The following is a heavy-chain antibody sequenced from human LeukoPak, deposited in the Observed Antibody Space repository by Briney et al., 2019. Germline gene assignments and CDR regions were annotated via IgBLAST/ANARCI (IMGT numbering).Heavy chain of an antibody. CDR2: INPNSGGT. J-gene: IGHJ6*02. CDR1: GYTFTGYY. Sequence: ASVKVSCKASGYTFTGYYMHWVRQAPGQGLEWVGWINPNSGGTNYAQKFQGRVTMTRDTSISTAYMELSRLRSDDTAAYYCASAMVDYYGMDVWGQGTTVTVSS. CDR3: ASAMVDYYGMDV. D-gene: IGHD5-18*01. V-gene: IGHV1-2*02.